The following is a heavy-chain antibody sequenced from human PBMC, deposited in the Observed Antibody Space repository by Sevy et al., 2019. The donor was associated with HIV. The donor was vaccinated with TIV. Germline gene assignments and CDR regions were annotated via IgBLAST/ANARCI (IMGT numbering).Heavy chain of an antibody. V-gene: IGHV1-2*02. J-gene: IGHJ4*02. D-gene: IGHD2-2*03. CDR2: INPNSGGT. Sequence: ASVKVSCKASGYTFTGYYMHWVRQAPGQGLEWMGWINPNSGGTNYAQKFQGRVTMTRDTSINTAYMELSRLRSDDTAVYYCARAGYCSSTSCSTDFDYWGQGTLVTVSS. CDR3: ARAGYCSSTSCSTDFDY. CDR1: GYTFTGYY.